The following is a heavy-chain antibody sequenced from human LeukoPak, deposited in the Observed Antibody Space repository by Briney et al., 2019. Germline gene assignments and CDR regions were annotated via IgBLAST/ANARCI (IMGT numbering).Heavy chain of an antibody. CDR2: FYYSGTT. CDR1: GYSITTGGF. V-gene: IGHV4-38-2*02. D-gene: IGHD3-16*01. CDR3: ARNKVMALAHYFDY. J-gene: IGHJ4*02. Sequence: PSETLSLACTVSGYSITTGGFWGWVRQPPGKGLEWIGTFYYSGTTHYNPSLKSRVTISIDTSKSQFSLKLSSVTAADTAVYYCARNKVMALAHYFDYWGQGTLVTVSS.